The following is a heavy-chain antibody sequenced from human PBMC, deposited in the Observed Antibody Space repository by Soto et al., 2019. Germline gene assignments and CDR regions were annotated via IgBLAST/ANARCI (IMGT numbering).Heavy chain of an antibody. CDR3: ARDFEQLVRFDY. Sequence: ASVKVSCKASGYTFSTYSVTWVRQAPGQGLEWMGWISAYNGYTNYAPKFQGRLSMTTDTSTSTAYMELSRLRSDDTAVYYCARDFEQLVRFDYWGQGTLVTVSS. CDR2: ISAYNGYT. D-gene: IGHD6-6*01. V-gene: IGHV1-18*01. J-gene: IGHJ4*02. CDR1: GYTFSTYS.